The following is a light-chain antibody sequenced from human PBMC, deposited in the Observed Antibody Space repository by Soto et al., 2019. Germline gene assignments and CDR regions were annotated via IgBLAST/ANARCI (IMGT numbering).Light chain of an antibody. J-gene: IGLJ1*01. CDR2: DVS. Sequence: QSVLTQPRSVSGSPGQSVTISCTGTSSDVGGYNYVSWYQQHPGKAPKLMIYDVSKRPSGVPDRFSGSKSGNTASLTISGLQAEDEADYYCCSYASSYTHYVFGTGTKLTVL. CDR1: SSDVGGYNY. CDR3: CSYASSYTHYV. V-gene: IGLV2-11*01.